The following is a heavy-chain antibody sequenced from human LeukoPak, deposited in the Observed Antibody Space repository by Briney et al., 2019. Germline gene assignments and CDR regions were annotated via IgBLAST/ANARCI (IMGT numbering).Heavy chain of an antibody. Sequence: GSSVKVSCKASGGTFSSYAISWVRQAPGQGLEWMGGIIPIFGTANYAQKFQGRVTITADESTSTAYMELSSLRSEDTAVYYCARSMFSGSSWYAPPDYWGQGTLVTVSS. D-gene: IGHD6-13*01. CDR2: IIPIFGTA. CDR3: ARSMFSGSSWYAPPDY. CDR1: GGTFSSYA. V-gene: IGHV1-69*01. J-gene: IGHJ4*02.